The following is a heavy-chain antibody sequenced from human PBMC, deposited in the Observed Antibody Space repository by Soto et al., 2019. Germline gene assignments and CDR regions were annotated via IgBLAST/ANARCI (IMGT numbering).Heavy chain of an antibody. V-gene: IGHV3-11*01. D-gene: IGHD6-6*01. CDR3: ARARIAARRIDWFDP. CDR1: GFTFSDYY. J-gene: IGHJ5*02. CDR2: ISSSGSTI. Sequence: PGGSLRLACAASGFTFSDYYMSWIRQAPGKGLEWVSYISSSGSTIYYADSVKGRFTISRDNAMNSLYLQMNSLRAEDTAVYDCARARIAARRIDWFDPWGQGTLVTVSS.